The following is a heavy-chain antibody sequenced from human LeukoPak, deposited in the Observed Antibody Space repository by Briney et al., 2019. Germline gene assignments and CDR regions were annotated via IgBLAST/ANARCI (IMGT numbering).Heavy chain of an antibody. D-gene: IGHD3-10*01. CDR2: ISSSGSTI. V-gene: IGHV3-48*03. Sequence: PGGSLRLSCAASGFTFSSYEMNWVRQAPGKGLEWVSYISSSGSTIYYADSVKGRFTISRDNAKNSLYLQMNSLRAEDTAVYYCARDLRVRGVIGTRWFDPWGQGTLVTVSS. J-gene: IGHJ5*02. CDR3: ARDLRVRGVIGTRWFDP. CDR1: GFTFSSYE.